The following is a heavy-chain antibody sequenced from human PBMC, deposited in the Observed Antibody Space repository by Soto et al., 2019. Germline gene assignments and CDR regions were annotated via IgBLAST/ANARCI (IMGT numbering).Heavy chain of an antibody. CDR3: SRSGSLYCYVNL. CDR2: INAGNGNT. Sequence: QVQLVQSGAEVKKPGASVKVSCKASGYTFTSYAMHWVRQAPGQRLEWMGWINAGNGNTKYSQKFQGRVTITRDTSASTAYMELRSLRSEDTAVYYRSRSGSLYCYVNLGGRGTLGTVSS. V-gene: IGHV1-3*01. D-gene: IGHD1-26*01. J-gene: IGHJ2*01. CDR1: GYTFTSYA.